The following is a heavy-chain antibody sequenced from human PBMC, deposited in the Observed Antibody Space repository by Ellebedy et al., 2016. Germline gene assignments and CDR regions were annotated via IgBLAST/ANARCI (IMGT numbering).Heavy chain of an antibody. CDR2: FLYDGRNK. Sequence: GGSLRLSCAASGFGFSDYAFHWVRQAPGKGLEWVAVFLYDGRNKYYPDSVKGRFTVSRDISKSTLYLQMNSLRSEDTAVYYCAREANTGYYRTVDYWGQGTLVTVSS. J-gene: IGHJ4*01. D-gene: IGHD3-9*01. CDR3: AREANTGYYRTVDY. V-gene: IGHV3-30-3*01. CDR1: GFGFSDYA.